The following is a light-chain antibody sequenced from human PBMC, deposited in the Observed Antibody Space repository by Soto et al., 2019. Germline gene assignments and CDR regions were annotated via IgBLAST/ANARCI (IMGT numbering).Light chain of an antibody. CDR3: PSYTSDITQV. J-gene: IGLJ3*02. Sequence: QSVLTQPASVSGSPGQSITISCTGTSSDVGRYNYVSWYRQHPGTAPKLIISDVNSRPSGISNRFSGSKSGNTASLTISGLQAEDEAYYYCPSYTSDITQVFGGGTQLTVL. CDR1: SSDVGRYNY. CDR2: DVN. V-gene: IGLV2-14*01.